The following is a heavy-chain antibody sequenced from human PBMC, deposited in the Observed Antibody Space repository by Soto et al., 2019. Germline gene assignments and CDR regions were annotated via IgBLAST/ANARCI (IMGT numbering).Heavy chain of an antibody. CDR3: ARQGPGAY. CDR1: GYNFSSYW. V-gene: IGHV5-51*01. J-gene: IGHJ4*02. D-gene: IGHD1-26*01. CDR2: IFPGDSET. Sequence: WELLKILLSGFGYNFSSYWIGWVRQIPWTGLAWMGLIFPGDSETTYCPSSQGHVSISPDTPTSTAYLQCNSLKTCDSAIYYCARQGPGAYWGQGTQVTVSS.